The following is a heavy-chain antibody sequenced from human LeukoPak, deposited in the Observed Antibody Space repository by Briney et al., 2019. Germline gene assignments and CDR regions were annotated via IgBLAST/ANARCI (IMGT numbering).Heavy chain of an antibody. J-gene: IGHJ4*02. CDR3: ASDVAVADPYYFDY. V-gene: IGHV3-30*03. CDR2: ISYDGSNK. Sequence: PGGSLRLSCAASGFTFSSYGMHWVRQAPGKGLEWVAVISYDGSNKYYADSVKGRFTISRDNAKNTLYLQMNSLRAEDTAVYYCASDVAVADPYYFDYWGQGTLVTVSS. CDR1: GFTFSSYG. D-gene: IGHD6-19*01.